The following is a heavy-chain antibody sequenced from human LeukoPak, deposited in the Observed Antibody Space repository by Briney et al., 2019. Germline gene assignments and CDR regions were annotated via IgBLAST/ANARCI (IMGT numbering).Heavy chain of an antibody. J-gene: IGHJ4*02. CDR3: ARGGYCSGGSCYGFDY. CDR2: INHSGNT. CDR1: GFTFSSYE. D-gene: IGHD2-15*01. V-gene: IGHV4-34*01. Sequence: GSLRLSCAASGFTFSSYEMNWVRQPPGKGLEWIGEINHSGNTNYNPSLKSRVTISVDTSKNQFSLKLSSVTAADTAVYYCARGGYCSGGSCYGFDYWGQGTLVTVSS.